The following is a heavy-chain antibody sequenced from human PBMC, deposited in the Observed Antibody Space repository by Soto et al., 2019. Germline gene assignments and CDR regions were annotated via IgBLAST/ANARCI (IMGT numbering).Heavy chain of an antibody. D-gene: IGHD2-2*01. CDR2: INSDASHT. J-gene: IGHJ5*02. Sequence: EVQLVESGGGLVQPGGSLRLSCAASGFTFSTYWMHWIRQVPGKGLEWVSRINSDASHTYYADSVKGRFTISRDTAKTTLHLEMHSLRAEDTAVYYCVRDGHCLTTSCYGNWFDPWGQGTLVTVSS. CDR1: GFTFSTYW. V-gene: IGHV3-74*01. CDR3: VRDGHCLTTSCYGNWFDP.